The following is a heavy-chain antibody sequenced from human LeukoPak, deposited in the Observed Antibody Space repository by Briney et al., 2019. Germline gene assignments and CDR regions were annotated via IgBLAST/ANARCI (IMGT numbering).Heavy chain of an antibody. D-gene: IGHD3-9*01. CDR1: KFTFSTSA. V-gene: IGHV3-23*01. Sequence: GGSLRLSCAAYKFTFSTSAMSWVRQAPGKGLEWVAAISGSGANTYYVDSVKRRFTISRDNSMNTLYLEMSSLRSDDTAVYYCAKESQTYYDIMTGYPNYYFDYWGRGTLVTVSS. CDR3: AKESQTYYDIMTGYPNYYFDY. J-gene: IGHJ4*02. CDR2: ISGSGANT.